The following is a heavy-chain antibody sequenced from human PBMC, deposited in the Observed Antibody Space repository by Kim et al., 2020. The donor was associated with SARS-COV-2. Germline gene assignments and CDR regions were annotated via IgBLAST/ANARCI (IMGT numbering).Heavy chain of an antibody. V-gene: IGHV3-48*02. D-gene: IGHD3-10*01. CDR3: VRDRGGAFDI. J-gene: IGHJ3*02. CDR2: I. Sequence: IHYAEYVKRRFTTSRDNGKNSLYLEMSSLTDEDTAVYFCVRDRGGAFDIWGQGTLVTVSS.